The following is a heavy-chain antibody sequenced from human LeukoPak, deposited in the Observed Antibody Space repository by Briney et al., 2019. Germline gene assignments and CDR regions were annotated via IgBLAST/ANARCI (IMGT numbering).Heavy chain of an antibody. CDR2: IYYNGNT. Sequence: PSQTLSLTCSVSGGSVDTGGYYWTWIRQHPGKGLEWIGYIYYNGNTYNNPSLKSRLSISLDTSKNQFSLKLSSVTAADTAVYFCARALGGGGASSMFDSWGQGTLVTVSS. D-gene: IGHD3-16*01. CDR3: ARALGGGGASSMFDS. J-gene: IGHJ4*02. CDR1: GGSVDTGGYY. V-gene: IGHV4-31*03.